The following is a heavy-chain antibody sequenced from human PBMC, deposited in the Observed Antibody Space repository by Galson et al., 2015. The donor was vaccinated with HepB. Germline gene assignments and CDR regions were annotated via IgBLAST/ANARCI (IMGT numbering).Heavy chain of an antibody. CDR2: INAGNGNT. D-gene: IGHD2-2*01. J-gene: IGHJ4*02. V-gene: IGHV1-3*01. Sequence: SVKVSCKASGYTFTSYAMHWVRQAPGQRLEWMGWINAGNGNTKYSQKFQGRVTITRDTSASTAYMELSSLRSEDTAVYYCARDLRSSTSCYQYWGQGTLVTVSS. CDR3: ARDLRSSTSCYQY. CDR1: GYTFTSYA.